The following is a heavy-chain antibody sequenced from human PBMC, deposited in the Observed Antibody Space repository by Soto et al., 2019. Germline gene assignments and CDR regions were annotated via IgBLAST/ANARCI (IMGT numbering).Heavy chain of an antibody. CDR2: ISGSGGSA. V-gene: IGHV3-23*01. D-gene: IGHD1-26*01. CDR3: AKDRSGSYYPPPDY. J-gene: IGHJ4*02. CDR1: GFTFSSYA. Sequence: GGSLRLSCAASGFTFSSYAMSWVRQAPGKGLEWVSAISGSGGSAYYADSVKGRFTISRDNSKNTLYLQMNSLRAEDTAVYYCAKDRSGSYYPPPDYWGQGTLVTVSS.